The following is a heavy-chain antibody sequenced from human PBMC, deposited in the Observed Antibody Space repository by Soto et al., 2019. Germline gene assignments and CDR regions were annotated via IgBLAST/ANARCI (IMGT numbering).Heavy chain of an antibody. CDR1: GGPISSYY. CDR3: ASLTTAELYYFDY. CDR2: IYYSGST. Sequence: PSETLSLTCTVSGGPISSYYWSWIRQPPGKGLEWIGYIYYSGSTNYNPSLKSRVTISVDTSKNQFSLKLSSVTAADTAVYYCASLTTAELYYFDYWGQGTLVTVSS. J-gene: IGHJ4*02. V-gene: IGHV4-59*08. D-gene: IGHD4-17*01.